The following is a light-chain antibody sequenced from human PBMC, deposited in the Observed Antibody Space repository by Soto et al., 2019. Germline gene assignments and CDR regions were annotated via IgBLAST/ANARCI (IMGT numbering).Light chain of an antibody. Sequence: QSVLTQPPSASGTPGQRVTISCSGRTSNIGSNSVNWYQQLPGTAPRLLIYNNDQRPSGVPDRFSGSKSGTAASLAISGLQSDYEADYFCTAWDDTLNGPGVVFGGGTKLTVL. CDR2: NND. CDR3: TAWDDTLNGPGVV. CDR1: TSNIGSNS. J-gene: IGLJ2*01. V-gene: IGLV1-44*01.